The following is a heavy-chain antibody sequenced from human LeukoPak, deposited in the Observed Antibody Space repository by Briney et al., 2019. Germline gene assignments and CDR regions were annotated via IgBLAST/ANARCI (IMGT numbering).Heavy chain of an antibody. J-gene: IGHJ3*02. V-gene: IGHV3-23*01. Sequence: GGSLRLSCAASGFAFSDYAMSWVRQAPGKGLEWVSAISGSGGSTYYADSVKGRFTISRDNSKNTLYLQMNSLRAEDTAIYYCAKEVLDYYDSSGTRGAFDIWGQGTMVTVSS. CDR2: ISGSGGST. D-gene: IGHD3-22*01. CDR1: GFAFSDYA. CDR3: AKEVLDYYDSSGTRGAFDI.